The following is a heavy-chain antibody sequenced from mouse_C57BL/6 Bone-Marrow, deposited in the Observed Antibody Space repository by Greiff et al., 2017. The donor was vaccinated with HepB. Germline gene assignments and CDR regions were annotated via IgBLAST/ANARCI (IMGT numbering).Heavy chain of an antibody. D-gene: IGHD2-4*01. J-gene: IGHJ1*03. CDR2: IYPGDGDT. CDR1: GYAFSSSW. V-gene: IGHV1-82*01. Sequence: VQLQQSGPELVKPGASVKISCKASGYAFSSSWMNWVKQRPGKGLEWIGRIYPGDGDTNYNGKFKGKATLTADKSSSTAYMQLSSLPSEDSAVYFCARERVYYDHAFDVWGTGTTVTVSS. CDR3: ARERVYYDHAFDV.